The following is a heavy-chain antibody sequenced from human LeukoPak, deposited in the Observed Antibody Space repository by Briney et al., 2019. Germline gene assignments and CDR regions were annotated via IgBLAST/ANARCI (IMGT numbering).Heavy chain of an antibody. CDR2: LHSDGTT. J-gene: IGHJ4*02. CDR1: GFAVSVNY. CDR3: AKDSLMVYAHGY. D-gene: IGHD2-8*01. V-gene: IGHV3-53*01. Sequence: GGSLRLSCAASGFAVSVNYMTWVRLAPGKGLEWVSLLHSDGTTYYAESVKGRFTISTDNSKNTLYLQMNSLRAEDTAVYYCAKDSLMVYAHGYWGQGTLVTVSS.